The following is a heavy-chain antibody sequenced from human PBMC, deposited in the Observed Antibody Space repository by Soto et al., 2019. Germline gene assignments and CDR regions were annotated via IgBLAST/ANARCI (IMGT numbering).Heavy chain of an antibody. CDR3: ATTSGQYSSAWQKVDV. CDR1: GYTFTDYH. D-gene: IGHD6-19*01. Sequence: QVQLVQSGAEVKKPGASVKVSCKASGYTFTDYHVHWVRQAPGQGLEWMGWINPYNGATNYAQKVQGRVSLTRDTSISTAHLELNSLKSDDTAMYYCATTSGQYSSAWQKVDVW. CDR2: INPYNGAT. J-gene: IGHJ6*01. V-gene: IGHV1-2*02.